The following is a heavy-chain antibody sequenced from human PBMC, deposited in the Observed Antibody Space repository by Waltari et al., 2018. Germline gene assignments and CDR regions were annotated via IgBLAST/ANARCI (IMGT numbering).Heavy chain of an antibody. Sequence: EVQLVQSGAEVKKPGASLTISCKGSGYSFTSYWIGWVRQLPGKGLEWMGIIYPGDSDTRYSPSFQGQVTISADKSISTAYLQWSSLKASDTAMYYCARFQTDYGDYEGGAFDIWGQGTMVTVSS. J-gene: IGHJ3*02. CDR1: GYSFTSYW. CDR2: IYPGDSDT. D-gene: IGHD4-17*01. V-gene: IGHV5-51*03. CDR3: ARFQTDYGDYEGGAFDI.